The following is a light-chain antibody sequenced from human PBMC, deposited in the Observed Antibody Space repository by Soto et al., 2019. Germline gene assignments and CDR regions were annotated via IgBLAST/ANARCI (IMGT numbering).Light chain of an antibody. V-gene: IGLV2-8*01. CDR3: SAYAGSNKFV. CDR2: EVS. CDR1: SSDVGDNY. J-gene: IGLJ1*01. Sequence: QSALTQPPSASGSPGQSVTISCTGTSSDVGDNYVSWYQQHLGKAPKLIIYEVSQRPSGVPDRFSGSKSGNTASLTVSGLQTEDEADYYCSAYAGSNKFVFGSGTKVTVL.